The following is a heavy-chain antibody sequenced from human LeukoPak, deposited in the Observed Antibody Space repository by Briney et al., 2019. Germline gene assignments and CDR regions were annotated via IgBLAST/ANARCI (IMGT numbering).Heavy chain of an antibody. Sequence: ASVKVSCKASGYTFTGYYMHWVRQAPGQGLEWMGWINPNSGGTNYAQKFQGRVTMTRDMSTSTVYMELSSLRSEDTAVYYCARDRDTMVRGVITTITSYWFDPWGQGTLVTVSS. CDR3: ARDRDTMVRGVITTITSYWFDP. D-gene: IGHD3-10*01. CDR1: GYTFTGYY. V-gene: IGHV1-2*02. J-gene: IGHJ5*02. CDR2: INPNSGGT.